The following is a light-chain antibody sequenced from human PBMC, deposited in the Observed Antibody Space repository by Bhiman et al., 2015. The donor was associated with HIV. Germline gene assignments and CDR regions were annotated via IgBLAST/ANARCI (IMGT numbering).Light chain of an antibody. CDR3: SSYTSSNTLV. V-gene: IGLV2-14*02. CDR1: SRDVGSNNH. J-gene: IGLJ1*01. CDR2: AVN. Sequence: QSALTQPASVSGFPGQSIAISCSGTSRDVGSNNHVSWLQQSPGKAPKLIIFAVNQRPSGISDRFSGSKSGNTASLTISGLQAEDESDYYCSSYTSSNTLVFGTGTKVTVL.